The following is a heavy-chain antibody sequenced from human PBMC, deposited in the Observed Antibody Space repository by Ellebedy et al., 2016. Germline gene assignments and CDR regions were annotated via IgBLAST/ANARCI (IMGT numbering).Heavy chain of an antibody. Sequence: SETLSLTCTVSGYSLSSGYYWGWIRQPPGKGLQWIGSIYHLGNTYYNPSLKRRVTMSVDTSQNQFSLRLTSVTAADTAVYYCARVRAYGDYSVDYWGQGTLVTVSS. CDR3: ARVRAYGDYSVDY. CDR1: GYSLSSGYY. D-gene: IGHD4-17*01. V-gene: IGHV4-38-2*02. J-gene: IGHJ4*02. CDR2: IYHLGNT.